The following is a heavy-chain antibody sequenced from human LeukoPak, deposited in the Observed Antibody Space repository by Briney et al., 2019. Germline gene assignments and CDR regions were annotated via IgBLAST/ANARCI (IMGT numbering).Heavy chain of an antibody. CDR2: ISSSSSYI. J-gene: IGHJ4*02. CDR1: GFTFSSYS. V-gene: IGHV3-21*01. CDR3: ARAGGYSYGYRGYFDY. D-gene: IGHD5-18*01. Sequence: GGSLRLSCAASGFTFSSYSMNWVRQAPGKGLEWVSSISSSSSYIYYADSVKGRFTISRDNAKNSLYLQMNSLRAEDTAVYYCARAGGYSYGYRGYFDYWGQGTLVTVPS.